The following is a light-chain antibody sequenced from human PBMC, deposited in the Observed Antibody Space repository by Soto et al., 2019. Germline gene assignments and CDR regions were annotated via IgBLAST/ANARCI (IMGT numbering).Light chain of an antibody. J-gene: IGLJ1*01. CDR1: STDVGGYNY. CDR3: GSYTSTDTPFV. V-gene: IGLV2-14*01. Sequence: QSVLAQPSSVSVSPGQSSTISCTGTSTDVGGYNYVSWYQHHPGKGPKLIIYEVNNRPSGVSDRFSGSKSGNKASLTISNLEAEDESDYYCGSYTSTDTPFVFGTGTKVT. CDR2: EVN.